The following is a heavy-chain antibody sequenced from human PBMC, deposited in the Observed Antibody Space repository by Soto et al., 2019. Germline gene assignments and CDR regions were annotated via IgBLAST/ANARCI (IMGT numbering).Heavy chain of an antibody. CDR1: GFMFSDHF. J-gene: IGHJ4*02. CDR2: AKNKIGHYMT. CDR3: TSTQRTSSDWHYY. D-gene: IGHD6-19*01. V-gene: IGHV3-72*01. Sequence: EVQLVESGGGLVQPGGSLRLSCAASGFMFSDHFMEWVRQAPGKGLDWVGRAKNKIGHYMTEYAASVKGRFTISRDESKNALFLPMNSLETEDTAVYYCTSTQRTSSDWHYYWGQATLVTVSS.